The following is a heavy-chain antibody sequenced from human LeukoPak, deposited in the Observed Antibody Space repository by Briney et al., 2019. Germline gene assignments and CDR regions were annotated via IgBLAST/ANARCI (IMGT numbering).Heavy chain of an antibody. J-gene: IGHJ4*02. CDR1: GFTFSSYA. V-gene: IGHV3-30-3*02. D-gene: IGHD3-9*01. Sequence: PGGSLRLSCAASGFTFSSYAMHWVRQAPGKGLEWVAVISYDGSNKYYADSVKGRFTISRDNSKNTLYLQMNSLRAEDTAVYYCAKRPDYDILTGYYLDYWGQGTLVTVSS. CDR2: ISYDGSNK. CDR3: AKRPDYDILTGYYLDY.